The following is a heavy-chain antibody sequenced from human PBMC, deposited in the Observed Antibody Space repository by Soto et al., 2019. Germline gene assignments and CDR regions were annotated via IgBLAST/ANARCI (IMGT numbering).Heavy chain of an antibody. CDR3: ARDANNWFDP. CDR1: GGTFSSYG. Sequence: QVQLVQSGAEVKKPGSSVKVSCKASGGTFSSYGISWVRQAPGQGLEWMGGIIPIFGTANFAQKFQGRVTITSDKSSTTAYMELSSLKSEDTAVYYCARDANNWFDPWGQGSLVTVSS. J-gene: IGHJ5*02. CDR2: IIPIFGTA. V-gene: IGHV1-69*06.